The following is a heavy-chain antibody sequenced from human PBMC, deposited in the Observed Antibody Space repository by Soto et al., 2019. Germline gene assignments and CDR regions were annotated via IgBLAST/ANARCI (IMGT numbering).Heavy chain of an antibody. CDR3: ARGDIVVVPASLRGYNWFDP. V-gene: IGHV4-34*01. CDR1: GGSFSGYY. J-gene: IGHJ5*02. Sequence: SETLSLTCAVYGGSFSGYYWSWIRQPPGKGLEWIGEINHSGSTNYNPSLKSRVTISVDTSKNQFSLKLSSVTAADTAVYYCARGDIVVVPASLRGYNWFDPWGQGTLVTVSS. CDR2: INHSGST. D-gene: IGHD2-2*01.